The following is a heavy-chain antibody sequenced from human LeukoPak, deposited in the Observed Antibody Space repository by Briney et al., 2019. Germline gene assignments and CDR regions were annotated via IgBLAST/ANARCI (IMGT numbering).Heavy chain of an antibody. V-gene: IGHV4-38-2*02. CDR2: IYHSGTT. CDR1: GYSISSGYY. D-gene: IGHD3-10*01. CDR3: ARVTHYYDSGSYPY. J-gene: IGHJ4*02. Sequence: SETLSLTCTVSGYSISSGYYWGWIRQSPGKGLEWIGNIYHSGTTYYNPSLKSRATISVDTSKNQFSLKLSSVTAADTAVYYCARVTHYYDSGSYPYWSQGTLVIVSS.